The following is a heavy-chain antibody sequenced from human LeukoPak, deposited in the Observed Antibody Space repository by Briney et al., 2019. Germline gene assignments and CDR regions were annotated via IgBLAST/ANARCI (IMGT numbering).Heavy chain of an antibody. CDR2: ISAYNGNT. Sequence: ASVKVSCKASGYTFTSYGISWVRQAPGQGLEWMGWISAYNGNTNYARKLQGRVTMTTDTSTSTAYMELRSLRSDDTAVYYCARGAAGYYKRYYYGMDVWGKGTTVTVPS. V-gene: IGHV1-18*04. D-gene: IGHD3-9*01. CDR3: ARGAAGYYKRYYYGMDV. CDR1: GYTFTSYG. J-gene: IGHJ6*04.